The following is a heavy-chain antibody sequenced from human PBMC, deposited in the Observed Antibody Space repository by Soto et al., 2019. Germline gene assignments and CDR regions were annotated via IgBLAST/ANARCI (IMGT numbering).Heavy chain of an antibody. D-gene: IGHD6-19*01. CDR3: ARRDTSGWFNGVFDY. V-gene: IGHV4-31*03. Sequence: SETLSLTCTVSGGSISSGGYYWSWIRQHPGKGLEWIGYIYYSGSTYYNPSLKSRVTISVDKSKNQFSLKLNSVTAADTAVYYCARRDTSGWFNGVFDYWGQGIPVTVSS. CDR2: IYYSGST. J-gene: IGHJ4*02. CDR1: GGSISSGGYY.